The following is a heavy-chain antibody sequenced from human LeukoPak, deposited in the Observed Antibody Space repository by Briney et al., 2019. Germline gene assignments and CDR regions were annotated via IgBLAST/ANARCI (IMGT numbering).Heavy chain of an antibody. Sequence: GESLKISCKGSGHSFTNYWIGWVRQMPGKGLEWMGIIYPGDSDTKYSPSFQGQVTISADKSLSTAYLQWSSLKASDTAMYYCVRRDGYYGSATYYNFDYWGQGTLVTVSS. D-gene: IGHD3-10*01. V-gene: IGHV5-51*01. CDR3: VRRDGYYGSATYYNFDY. CDR2: IYPGDSDT. J-gene: IGHJ4*02. CDR1: GHSFTNYW.